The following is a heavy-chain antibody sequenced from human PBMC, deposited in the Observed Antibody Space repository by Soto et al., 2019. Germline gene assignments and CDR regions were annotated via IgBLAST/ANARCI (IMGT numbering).Heavy chain of an antibody. CDR3: AKNQPSWATRAAFDY. CDR1: GFTFSNYA. Sequence: GGSLRLSCAASGFTFSNYAMNWVRQVPGKGLEWVSGISGGSGDSTFYADSVKGRFTISRDNSKNTLHLQMNSLRTEDTAVYYCAKNQPSWATRAAFDYWGQGTLVTVSS. D-gene: IGHD2-2*01. J-gene: IGHJ4*02. CDR2: ISGGSGDST. V-gene: IGHV3-23*01.